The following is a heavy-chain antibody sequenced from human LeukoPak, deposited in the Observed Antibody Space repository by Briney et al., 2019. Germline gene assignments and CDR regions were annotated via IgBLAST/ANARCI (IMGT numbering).Heavy chain of an antibody. J-gene: IGHJ4*02. D-gene: IGHD6-19*01. CDR1: GFTFSSYA. CDR2: ISGSGSST. V-gene: IGHV3-23*01. CDR3: AKRAVPGNAFFDS. Sequence: GGSLRLSCAASGFTFSSYAMSWVRQAPGKGLEWVSAISGSGSSTYYADSVKGRFTISRDNSKNTLYLQMDSLRAEDTAIYYCAKRAVPGNAFFDSWGQGALVTVSS.